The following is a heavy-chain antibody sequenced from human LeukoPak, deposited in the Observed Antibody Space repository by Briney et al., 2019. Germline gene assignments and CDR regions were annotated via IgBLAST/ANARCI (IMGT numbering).Heavy chain of an antibody. CDR2: ISYDGSNK. D-gene: IGHD3-3*01. CDR3: ASDYDSY. Sequence: GGSLRLSCAASGFTFSSYAMHWVRQAPGKGLEWVAVISYDGSNKYYADSVKGRFTISRDNSKNTLYLQMNSLRAEDTAVYYCASDYDSYWGQGTLVTVSS. J-gene: IGHJ4*02. CDR1: GFTFSSYA. V-gene: IGHV3-30-3*01.